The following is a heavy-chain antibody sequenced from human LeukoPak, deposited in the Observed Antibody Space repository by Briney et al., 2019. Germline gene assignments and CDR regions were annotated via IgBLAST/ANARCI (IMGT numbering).Heavy chain of an antibody. CDR1: GYTFTGYY. V-gene: IGHV1-2*02. CDR3: ARVPDIVVVVAADTYYYYGMDV. J-gene: IGHJ6*02. D-gene: IGHD2-15*01. CDR2: INPNSGGT. Sequence: ASVKVSCKASGYTFTGYYMHWVRQAPGQGLEWMGWINPNSGGTNYAQKFQGRVTMTRDTSISTAYVELSRLRSDDTAVYYCARVPDIVVVVAADTYYYYGMDVWGQGTTVTVSS.